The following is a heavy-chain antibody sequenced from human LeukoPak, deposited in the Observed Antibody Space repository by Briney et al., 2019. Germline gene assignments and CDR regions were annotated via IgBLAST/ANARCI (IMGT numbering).Heavy chain of an antibody. CDR2: ISYDGSNK. D-gene: IGHD4-17*01. J-gene: IGHJ4*02. CDR1: GFTFSNFW. V-gene: IGHV3-30*03. CDR3: ATHYGDYEAY. Sequence: PGGSLRLSCAASGFTFSNFWMHWVRQAPGKGLEWVAVISYDGSNKYYADSVKGRFTISRDNSKNTLYLQMNSLRAEDTAVYYCATHYGDYEAYWGQGTLVTVSS.